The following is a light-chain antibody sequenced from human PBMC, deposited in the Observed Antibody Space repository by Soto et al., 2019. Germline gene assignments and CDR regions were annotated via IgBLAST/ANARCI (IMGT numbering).Light chain of an antibody. CDR1: QSISSW. J-gene: IGKJ4*01. Sequence: DIQMTQSPSTLSASVGDRVTITCRASQSISSWLAWYQQKPGKAPNLLIYKASSLESGVPSRFSGSGSGTEFTLTISSLQPAEFATYCCQLYNSYPLTFGGWTKVEIK. V-gene: IGKV1-5*03. CDR3: QLYNSYPLT. CDR2: KAS.